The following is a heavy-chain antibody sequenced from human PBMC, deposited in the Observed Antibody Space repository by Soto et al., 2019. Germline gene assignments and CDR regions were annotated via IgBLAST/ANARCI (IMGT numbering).Heavy chain of an antibody. D-gene: IGHD3-16*01. CDR3: ARDRRTRFGYYYGMDV. CDR2: ISYDGSNK. V-gene: IGHV3-30-3*01. J-gene: IGHJ6*02. CDR1: GFTFSSYA. Sequence: QVQLVESGGGVVQPGRSLRLSCAASGFTFSSYAMHWVRQAPGKGLEWVAVISYDGSNKYYADSVKGRFTISRDNSKNTLYLQMNSLVAEDTAVYYCARDRRTRFGYYYGMDVWGQGTTVTVSS.